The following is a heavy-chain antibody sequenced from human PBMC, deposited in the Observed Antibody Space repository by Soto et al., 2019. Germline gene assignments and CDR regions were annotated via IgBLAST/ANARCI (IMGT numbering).Heavy chain of an antibody. CDR1: GFTFSGSA. D-gene: IGHD4-4*01. V-gene: IGHV3-73*02. CDR3: SGGQNDYNYYYYYPMDV. CDR2: IRSKPNNYAT. Sequence: VQLVESGGGLVQPGESLRLSCAASGFTFSGSAMHWVRQAPGKGLEWVGRIRSKPNNYATAYAASVKGRFSISRDDSKNTAYLQVNGLKTEDMAVYYCSGGQNDYNYYYYYPMDVWGRGTTVTVSS. J-gene: IGHJ6*02.